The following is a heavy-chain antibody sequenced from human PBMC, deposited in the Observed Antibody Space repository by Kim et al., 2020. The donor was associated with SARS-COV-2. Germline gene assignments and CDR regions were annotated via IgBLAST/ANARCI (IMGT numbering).Heavy chain of an antibody. D-gene: IGHD6-13*01. Sequence: SETLFLTCAVDGGSFSGYYWSWIRQPPGKGLEWIGEINHSGSTNYNPSLKSRVTISVDTSKNQFSLKLGSVTAADTAVYYCARAGKQIGAAGTRLIRIWGQGKIVTVS. V-gene: IGHV4-34*01. CDR3: ARAGKQIGAAGTRLIRI. CDR1: GGSFSGYY. J-gene: IGHJ3*02. CDR2: INHSGST.